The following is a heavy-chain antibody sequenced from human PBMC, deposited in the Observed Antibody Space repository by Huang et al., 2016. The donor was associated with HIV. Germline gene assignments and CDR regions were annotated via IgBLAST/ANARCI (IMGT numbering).Heavy chain of an antibody. V-gene: IGHV3-30*18. D-gene: IGHD2-15*01. CDR3: AKESRWYSDLDN. Sequence: QVQLVESGGGVVQPGRSLRLSCVASGLPFYNFGRHWVRQAPGKGVEWVAGISDDGSRGRYSESVKVRFTISRDNPMDTLYLQMNSLRPDDTAVYYCAKESRWYSDLDNWGQGTLVTVSS. J-gene: IGHJ4*02. CDR1: GLPFYNFG. CDR2: ISDDGSRG.